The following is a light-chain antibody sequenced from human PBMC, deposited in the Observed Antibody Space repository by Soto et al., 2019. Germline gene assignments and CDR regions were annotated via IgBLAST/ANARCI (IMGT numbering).Light chain of an antibody. CDR2: GAS. J-gene: IGKJ2*01. Sequence: EIVLTQSPGTLSLSPGERVTLSCRASQSVSSSYLAWYQQKPGQAPRLLIYGASSRATGIPDRFSGSGSGTDFTLTISRLEPEEFAVYYCQQFGSSPVYTFGQGTELELK. CDR1: QSVSSSY. CDR3: QQFGSSPVYT. V-gene: IGKV3-20*01.